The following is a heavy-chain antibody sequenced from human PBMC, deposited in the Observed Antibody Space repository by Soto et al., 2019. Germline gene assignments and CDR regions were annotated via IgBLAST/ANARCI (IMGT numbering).Heavy chain of an antibody. Sequence: KTSETLSLTCTVSGGSISSYYWSWIRQPAGKGLEWIGRIYTSGSTNYNPSLKSRVTMSVDTSKNQFSLKLSSVTAADTAVYYCARDGVSSSWYRGDYYYGMDVWGQGTTVTVS. CDR3: ARDGVSSSWYRGDYYYGMDV. J-gene: IGHJ6*02. CDR1: GGSISSYY. V-gene: IGHV4-4*07. D-gene: IGHD6-13*01. CDR2: IYTSGST.